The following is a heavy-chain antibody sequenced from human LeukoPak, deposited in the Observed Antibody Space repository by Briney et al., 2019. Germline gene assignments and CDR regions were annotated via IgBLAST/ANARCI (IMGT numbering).Heavy chain of an antibody. V-gene: IGHV3-23*01. CDR2: IRGGGSNT. CDR3: AKCSASYSNDAFDV. D-gene: IGHD3-10*02. Sequence: QPGGSLRLSCAASGFTFNNYAMNWVRQAPGKGLEWVSYIRGGGSNTRYSDSVKGRFIISRDNSKNILYLQMNSLRAEDTAIYYCAKCSASYSNDAFDVSGRGTMVTVSS. J-gene: IGHJ3*01. CDR1: GFTFNNYA.